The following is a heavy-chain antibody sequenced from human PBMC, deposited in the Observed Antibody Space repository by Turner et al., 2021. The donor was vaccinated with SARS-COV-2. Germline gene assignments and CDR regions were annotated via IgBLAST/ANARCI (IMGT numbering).Heavy chain of an antibody. CDR2: ISSSSSYI. V-gene: IGHV3-21*01. Sequence: EVQLVESGGGLVQTGGSLRLSCAASGFTFSSYRMNWVRQSPGKGLEWVSSISSSSSYIYYADSVKGRFTISRDNAKNSLYLQINSLRAEDTAVYYCARDHRPVVVPAAKRAGSYYYGMDVWGQGTTVTVSS. CDR1: GFTFSSYR. CDR3: ARDHRPVVVPAAKRAGSYYYGMDV. J-gene: IGHJ6*02. D-gene: IGHD2-2*01.